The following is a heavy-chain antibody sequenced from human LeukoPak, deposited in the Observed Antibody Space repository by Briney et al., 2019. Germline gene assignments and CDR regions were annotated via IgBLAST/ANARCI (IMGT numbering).Heavy chain of an antibody. D-gene: IGHD3-3*01. V-gene: IGHV2-5*01. CDR3: AHRRLATYCDFWSGYGAFDI. CDR1: GFSLSTSGVG. J-gene: IGHJ3*02. Sequence: GSGPTLVKPTQTLTLTCTFSGFSLSTSGVGVGWIRQPPGKALEWLALIYWNDDKRYSPSLKSRLTITKDTSKNQVVLTMTNMDPVDTATYYCAHRRLATYCDFWSGYGAFDIWGQGTMVTVSS. CDR2: IYWNDDK.